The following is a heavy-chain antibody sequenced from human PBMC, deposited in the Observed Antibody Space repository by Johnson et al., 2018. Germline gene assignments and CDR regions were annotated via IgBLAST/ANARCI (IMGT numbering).Heavy chain of an antibody. D-gene: IGHD2-15*01. CDR2: ISSSSSYI. Sequence: GGLVKPGGSLRLSCAASGFTFSSYSMNWVRQAPGKGLEWVSSISSSSSYIYSADAVKGRFTISRDKAKNSLCLQMNRLGAEYTAVYYWEGVRVGGMDVWGQGTTVTVSS. J-gene: IGHJ6*02. CDR3: EGVRVGGMDV. CDR1: GFTFSSYS. V-gene: IGHV3-21*01.